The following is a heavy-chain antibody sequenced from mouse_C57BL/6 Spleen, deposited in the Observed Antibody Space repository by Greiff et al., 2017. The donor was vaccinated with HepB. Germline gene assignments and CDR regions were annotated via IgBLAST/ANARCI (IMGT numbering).Heavy chain of an antibody. CDR2: INPYNGGT. J-gene: IGHJ4*01. Sequence: EVQLQQSGPVLVKPGASVKMSCKASGYTFTDYYMNWVKQSHGKSLEWIGVINPYNGGTSYNQKFKGKATLTVDKSSSTAYMELNSLTSEDSAVYYCARADRFYAMDYWGQGTSVTVSS. V-gene: IGHV1-19*01. CDR3: ARADRFYAMDY. CDR1: GYTFTDYY.